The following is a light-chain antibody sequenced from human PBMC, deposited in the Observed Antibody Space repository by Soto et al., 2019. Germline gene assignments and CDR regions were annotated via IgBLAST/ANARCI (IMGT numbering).Light chain of an antibody. Sequence: IVITQAPATLSMSPGERATLSCRASQSVSSNLAWYQQKPGQAPRLLIYGASARATDIPARFSGSGSGTDFTLTISSLQSEDFAVYYCQQYNNWPPITFGQGTRLEIK. J-gene: IGKJ5*01. CDR1: QSVSSN. CDR2: GAS. V-gene: IGKV3-15*01. CDR3: QQYNNWPPIT.